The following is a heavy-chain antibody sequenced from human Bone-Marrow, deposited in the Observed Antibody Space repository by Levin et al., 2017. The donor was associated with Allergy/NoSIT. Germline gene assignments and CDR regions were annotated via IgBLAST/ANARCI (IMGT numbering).Heavy chain of an antibody. D-gene: IGHD3-22*01. J-gene: IGHJ3*02. Sequence: GGSLRLSCAASGFTFSTYNMNWVRQAPGKGLEWVSSISSTSSYIYYADSVKGRFTVSRDNAKNSLYLQMNSLRAEDTAVYYCASLLVVITPYAFDIWGQGTMVTVSS. CDR2: ISSTSSYI. CDR3: ASLLVVITPYAFDI. CDR1: GFTFSTYN. V-gene: IGHV3-21*01.